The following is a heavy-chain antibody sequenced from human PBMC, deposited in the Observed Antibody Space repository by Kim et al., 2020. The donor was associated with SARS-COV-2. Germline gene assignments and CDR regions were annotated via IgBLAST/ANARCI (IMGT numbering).Heavy chain of an antibody. Sequence: GESLKISCKGSGYSFTSYWIGWVRQMPGKGLEWMGIIYPGDSDTRYSPSFQGQVTISADKSISTAYLQWSSLKASDTAMYYCARPLLWFGEPSWFDPWGQGTLVTVSS. J-gene: IGHJ5*02. CDR3: ARPLLWFGEPSWFDP. CDR1: GYSFTSYW. V-gene: IGHV5-51*01. CDR2: IYPGDSDT. D-gene: IGHD3-10*01.